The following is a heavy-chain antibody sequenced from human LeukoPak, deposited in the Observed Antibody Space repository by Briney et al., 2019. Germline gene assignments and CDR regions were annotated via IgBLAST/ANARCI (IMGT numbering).Heavy chain of an antibody. J-gene: IGHJ4*02. CDR1: GYTFTGYY. V-gene: IGHV1-2*04. Sequence: GASVKVSCKASGYTFTGYYTHWVRQAPGQGLEWVGWINPNSGGTSYTQKFQGWVTMTRDTSISTAYMELSRLRSDDTAVYYCAREEIICSSSSCPLDYWGQGTLVTVSS. D-gene: IGHD2-15*01. CDR3: AREEIICSSSSCPLDY. CDR2: INPNSGGT.